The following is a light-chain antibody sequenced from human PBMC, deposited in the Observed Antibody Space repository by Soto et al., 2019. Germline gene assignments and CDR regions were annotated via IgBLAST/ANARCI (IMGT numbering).Light chain of an antibody. CDR1: SSDVGSYNL. CDR2: EGS. CDR3: CSYAGSSTWV. V-gene: IGLV2-23*01. J-gene: IGLJ3*02. Sequence: QSALTQPASVSGSPGQSITISCTAISSDVGSYNLVSWYQQHPGKAPKLMIYEGSKRPSGVSNRFSGSKSGNTASLTISGLQAEDEADYSCCSYAGSSTWVFGGGTKLTVL.